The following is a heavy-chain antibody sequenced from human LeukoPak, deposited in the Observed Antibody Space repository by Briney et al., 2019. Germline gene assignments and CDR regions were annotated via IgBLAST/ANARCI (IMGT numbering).Heavy chain of an antibody. D-gene: IGHD3-10*01. CDR2: IYYTGST. V-gene: IGHV4-39*01. CDR1: GGSISTSNYY. CDR3: ASRTRFGELRFDY. Sequence: SETLSLTCTVSGGSISTSNYYWGWIRQPPGKGLEWIGSIYYTGSTYYNPSLNSRVTVSVDTSKNQFSLKLGSVTAADTAVYYCASRTRFGELRFDYWGREPWSPSPQ. J-gene: IGHJ4*02.